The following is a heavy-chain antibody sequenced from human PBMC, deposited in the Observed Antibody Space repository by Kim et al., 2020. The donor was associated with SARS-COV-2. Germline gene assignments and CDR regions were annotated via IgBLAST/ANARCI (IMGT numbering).Heavy chain of an antibody. Sequence: SETLSLTCTVSGGSVSGSTYYWTWIRQPPGKGLDWIGSTHYSGITNSNPTLQSRVTISVDTSKNHFTLRLSSVTAADTSVYYCAGHETNNFGSGSPFDNWGEGTLATVSA. D-gene: IGHD3-10*01. CDR2: THYSGIT. V-gene: IGHV4-39*01. CDR3: AGHETNNFGSGSPFDN. CDR1: GGSVSGSTYY. J-gene: IGHJ4*02.